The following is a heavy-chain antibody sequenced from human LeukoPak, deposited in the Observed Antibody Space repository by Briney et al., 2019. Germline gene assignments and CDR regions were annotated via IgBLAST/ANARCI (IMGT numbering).Heavy chain of an antibody. CDR2: IHYTGST. V-gene: IGHV4-59*12. J-gene: IGHJ6*03. CDR1: GGSISSYY. D-gene: IGHD3-3*01. Sequence: ASETLSLTCTVSGGSISSYYWSWIRQPPRKGLEWIGYIHYTGSTNYNPSLKSRVTISVDTSKNQFSLKLSSVTAADAAVYYCARESTSRDTIFGVVIIYYYYMDVWGKGTTVTVSS. CDR3: ARESTSRDTIFGVVIIYYYYMDV.